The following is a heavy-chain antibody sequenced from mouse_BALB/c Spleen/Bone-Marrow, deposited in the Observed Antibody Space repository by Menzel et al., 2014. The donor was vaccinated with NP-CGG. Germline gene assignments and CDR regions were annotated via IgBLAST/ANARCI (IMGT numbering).Heavy chain of an antibody. J-gene: IGHJ2*01. Sequence: VQLKDSGPELVKPGASGKVSCKASGYAFTSYNMYWVKQSHGKSLEWIGYIDPYNGGTSYNQKFKGKATLTVDKSSSTVYMHLNSLTSEDSAVYYCAREGRSYGYFDYWGQGTTLTVSS. V-gene: IGHV1S135*01. CDR3: AREGRSYGYFDY. CDR1: GYAFTSYN. CDR2: IDPYNGGT. D-gene: IGHD1-1*01.